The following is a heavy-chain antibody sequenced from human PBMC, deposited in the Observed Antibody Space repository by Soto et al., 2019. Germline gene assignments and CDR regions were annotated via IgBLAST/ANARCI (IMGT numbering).Heavy chain of an antibody. CDR1: GFTFSSYA. J-gene: IGHJ4*02. CDR2: ISSNGGST. D-gene: IGHD3-9*01. Sequence: EVQLVESGGGLVQPGGSLRLSCAASGFTFSSYAMHWVRQAPGKGLEYVSAISSNGGSTYYANSVKGRFTISRDNSQNRLELQMGRLRAEEMAVYYCARDPIQGGGYDFLTGYPGYWGQGTLVTVSS. CDR3: ARDPIQGGGYDFLTGYPGY. V-gene: IGHV3-64*01.